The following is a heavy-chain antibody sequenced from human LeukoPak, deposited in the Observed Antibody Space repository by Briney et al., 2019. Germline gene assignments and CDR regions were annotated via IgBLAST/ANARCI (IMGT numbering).Heavy chain of an antibody. CDR1: GGSISSYY. Sequence: SETLSLTCTVSGGSISSYYWSWIRQPPGKGLEWIGYIYYSGSTNYNPSLKSRVTISVDTSKNQFSLKLSSVTAADTAVYYCARRHGEGSSHFDHWGQGTLVTVSS. CDR2: IYYSGST. D-gene: IGHD3-10*01. CDR3: ARRHGEGSSHFDH. J-gene: IGHJ4*02. V-gene: IGHV4-59*08.